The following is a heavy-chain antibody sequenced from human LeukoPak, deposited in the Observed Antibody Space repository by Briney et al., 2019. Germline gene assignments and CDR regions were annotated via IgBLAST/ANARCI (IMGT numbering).Heavy chain of an antibody. CDR2: IFHSGSS. CDR1: GDSISNNYW. V-gene: IGHV4-4*02. Sequence: SETLSLTCAVSGDSISNNYWWNWVRQPPGRGLEWIGEIFHSGSSNYNPSLMSRVTISLDMFNNQFSLTLTSVTAADTAVYYCARHGSGSYQAYWGQGILVTVSS. D-gene: IGHD3-10*01. CDR3: ARHGSGSYQAY. J-gene: IGHJ4*02.